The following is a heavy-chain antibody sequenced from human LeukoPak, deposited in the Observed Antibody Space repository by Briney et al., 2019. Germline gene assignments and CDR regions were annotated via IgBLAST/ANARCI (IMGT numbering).Heavy chain of an antibody. CDR2: TYYRSKWYN. D-gene: IGHD3-22*01. Sequence: SQTLSLTCAISGDSVSSNSAAWNWIRQSPSRGLEWLGRTYYRSKWYNDYAVSVKSRITINPDTSKNQFSLQLNSVTPEDTAVYYCARGSDYYDSSGYSVFDYWGQGTLVTVSS. CDR1: GDSVSSNSAA. CDR3: ARGSDYYDSSGYSVFDY. J-gene: IGHJ4*02. V-gene: IGHV6-1*01.